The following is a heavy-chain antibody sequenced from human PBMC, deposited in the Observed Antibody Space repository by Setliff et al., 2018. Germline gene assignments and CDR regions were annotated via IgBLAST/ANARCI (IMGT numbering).Heavy chain of an antibody. CDR3: VTGSVPPN. Sequence: GGSLRLSCAGSGVTVNKPWMSWVRQAPGKGLEWAALTNPDGDEIHYVDSVKGRFTISRDNAKNSLFLQISSLRAEDTAMYYCVTGSVPPNWGQGTLVTVSS. CDR1: GVTVNKPW. J-gene: IGHJ4*02. V-gene: IGHV3-7*03. CDR2: TNPDGDEI.